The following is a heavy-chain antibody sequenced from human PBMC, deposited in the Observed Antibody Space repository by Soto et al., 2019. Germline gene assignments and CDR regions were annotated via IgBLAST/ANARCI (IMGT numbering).Heavy chain of an antibody. CDR1: GGSIRSGDYY. D-gene: IGHD3-22*01. J-gene: IGHJ4*02. CDR3: ARVGTYYYDSSGYYPMDY. CDR2: IYYSGST. Sequence: QVQLQESGPGLVKPSQTLSLTCTVSGGSIRSGDYYWSWIRQPPGKGLEWIGYIYYSGSTYYNPSLKSRVTISVDTSKNQFSLKLSSVTAADTAVYYCARVGTYYYDSSGYYPMDYWGQGTLVTVSS. V-gene: IGHV4-30-4*01.